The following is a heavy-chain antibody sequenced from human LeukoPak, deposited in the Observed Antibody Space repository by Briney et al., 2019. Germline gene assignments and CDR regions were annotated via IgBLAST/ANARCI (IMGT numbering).Heavy chain of an antibody. CDR2: INPNSGGT. Sequence: ASVKVSCKASGYTFTSYDINWVRQAPGQGLEWMGRINPNSGGTNYAQKFQGRVTMTRDTSISTAYMELSRLRSDDTAVYYCAREMAIAATLGDYWGQGTLVTVSS. CDR3: AREMAIAATLGDY. D-gene: IGHD2-15*01. V-gene: IGHV1-2*06. J-gene: IGHJ4*02. CDR1: GYTFTSYD.